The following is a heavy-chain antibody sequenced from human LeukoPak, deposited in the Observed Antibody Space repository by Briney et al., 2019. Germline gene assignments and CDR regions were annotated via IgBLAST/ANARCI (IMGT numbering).Heavy chain of an antibody. CDR2: ISSSGSTI. CDR3: AKQWLARSAFDI. CDR1: GFTFSDYY. J-gene: IGHJ3*02. V-gene: IGHV3-11*04. D-gene: IGHD6-19*01. Sequence: GGSLRLSCAVSGFTFSDYYMTWIRQAPGKGLEWVSYISSSGSTIYYADSVKGRFTISRDNAKNSLHLQMNSLRAEDTAVYYCAKQWLARSAFDIWGQGTMVTVSS.